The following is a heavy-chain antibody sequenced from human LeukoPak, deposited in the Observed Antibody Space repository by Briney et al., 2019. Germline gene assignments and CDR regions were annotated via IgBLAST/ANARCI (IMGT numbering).Heavy chain of an antibody. CDR2: IYYSGNT. D-gene: IGHD6-19*01. J-gene: IGHJ5*02. Sequence: SETLSLTCTVSGGSISRSYYYWGWIRQPPGKGLEWIGTIYYSGNTIYNPSLKSRVTISVDTSINHFSLTLTSLTAADTAVYFCTRHEHKALAGDTWGPGTLVTVSS. CDR3: TRHEHKALAGDT. V-gene: IGHV4-39*01. CDR1: GGSISRSYYY.